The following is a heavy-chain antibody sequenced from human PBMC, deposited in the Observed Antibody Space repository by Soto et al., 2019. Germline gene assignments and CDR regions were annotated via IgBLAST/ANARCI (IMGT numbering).Heavy chain of an antibody. J-gene: IGHJ4*02. CDR2: INPNGGRT. Sequence: ASVKVSCKASGYIFTNYYVHWVRQAPGQGLEWMGMINPNGGRTTYAQNFRDRVRMTSDTSTNTIYMELSSLRSEDTAVYYCARGRAENIVVVTAILFEGLGYFDYWGQGTLVTVSS. D-gene: IGHD2-21*02. CDR3: ARGRAENIVVVTAILFEGLGYFDY. V-gene: IGHV1-46*01. CDR1: GYIFTNYY.